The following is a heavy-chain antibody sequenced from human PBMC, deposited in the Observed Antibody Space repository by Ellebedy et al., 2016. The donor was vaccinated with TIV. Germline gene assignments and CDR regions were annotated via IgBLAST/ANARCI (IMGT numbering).Heavy chain of an antibody. CDR3: ARGAYAGPNWSDP. CDR2: IYHCGSP. CDR1: SFPISSGYW. Sequence: SETLSLTCSVSSFPISSGYWWGWIRQPPGKRLEWIGSIYHCGSPYYNPSLKSRVTISVDTSKNQFSLKLTSVTAADTAVYYCARGAYAGPNWSDPWGQGILVTVSS. V-gene: IGHV4-38-2*02. J-gene: IGHJ5*02. D-gene: IGHD2-21*01.